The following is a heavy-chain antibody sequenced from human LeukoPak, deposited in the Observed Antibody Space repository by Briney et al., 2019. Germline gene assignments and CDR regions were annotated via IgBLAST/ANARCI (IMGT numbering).Heavy chain of an antibody. CDR2: IWYDGSNK. CDR1: AFIFSNYG. CDR3: ARGPVRDGSNNYYYYGMDV. V-gene: IGHV3-33*01. D-gene: IGHD4/OR15-4a*01. J-gene: IGHJ6*02. Sequence: PGGSLRLSCAASAFIFSNYGMHWVRQAPGKGLEWVAVIWYDGSNKYYADPVEGRFTISRDNSKNTLYLQMNSLRAEDTAVYYCARGPVRDGSNNYYYYGMDVWGQGTTVTVSS.